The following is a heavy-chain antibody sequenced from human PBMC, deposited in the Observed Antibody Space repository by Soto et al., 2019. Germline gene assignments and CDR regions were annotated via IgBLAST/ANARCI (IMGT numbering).Heavy chain of an antibody. CDR1: VGSISSGGYY. D-gene: IGHD2-2*02. V-gene: IGHV4-31*03. Sequence: QVQLQESGPGLVKPSQTLSLTCTVSVGSISSGGYYWSWIRQHPGKGLEWIGYIYYSGSTYYNPSLKSRVTRSVDTSKNHFSLKLSSVAAADTAVYYCARTGSCSSTSCYSLDYWGQGTLVTVSS. J-gene: IGHJ4*02. CDR3: ARTGSCSSTSCYSLDY. CDR2: IYYSGST.